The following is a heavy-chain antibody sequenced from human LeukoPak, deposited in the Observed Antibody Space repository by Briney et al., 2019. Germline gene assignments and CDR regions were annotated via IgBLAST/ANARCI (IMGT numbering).Heavy chain of an antibody. V-gene: IGHV4-59*01. CDR2: IYYSGST. D-gene: IGHD6-19*01. Sequence: PETLSLTCTVSGGSISSYYWRWIRQPPGKGLEWIGYIYYSGSTNYNPSLKSRVTISVDTSKNQFSLKLNSVTAADTAVYYCARDHSSGWYRGAFDIWGQGTMVTVSS. CDR1: GGSISSYY. J-gene: IGHJ3*02. CDR3: ARDHSSGWYRGAFDI.